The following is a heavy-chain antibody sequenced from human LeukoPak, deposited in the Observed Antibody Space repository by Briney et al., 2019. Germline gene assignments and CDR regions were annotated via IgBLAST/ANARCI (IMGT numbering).Heavy chain of an antibody. V-gene: IGHV1-58*02. Sequence: GASVKVSCKASGFTFTSSAMLWVRQARGQRLEWIGWIVVGSGNTNYAQKFQERVTITRDMSTSTAYMELSSLRSEDTAVYYCAALPPSGSSSSWYNDAFDIWGQGTMVTVSS. D-gene: IGHD6-13*01. CDR1: GFTFTSSA. CDR3: AALPPSGSSSSWYNDAFDI. J-gene: IGHJ3*02. CDR2: IVVGSGNT.